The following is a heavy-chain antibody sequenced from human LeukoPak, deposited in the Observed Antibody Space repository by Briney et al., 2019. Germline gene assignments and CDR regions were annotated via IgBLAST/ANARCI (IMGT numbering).Heavy chain of an antibody. J-gene: IGHJ4*02. CDR3: ARGYYDSSGYYIDY. V-gene: IGHV4-4*07. CDR2: IYTSGST. D-gene: IGHD3-22*01. Sequence: PSETLSLTCTVSGGSISSYYWSWIRQPAGKGLEWIGRIYTSGSTNYHPSLKSRVTMSVDTSKNQFSLKLSSVTAADTAVYYCARGYYDSSGYYIDYWGQGTLVTVSS. CDR1: GGSISSYY.